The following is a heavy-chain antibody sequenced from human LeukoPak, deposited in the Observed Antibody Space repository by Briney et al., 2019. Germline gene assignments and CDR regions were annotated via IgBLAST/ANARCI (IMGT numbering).Heavy chain of an antibody. Sequence: GESLRLSCTVSGFTLNSYEMSWIRQAPGKGLEWVSSIDYDGGSGHYADSVKSRFTISRDNSNNTLFLHLNSLRAEDTAVYYCARVSPNTVTTLQYFDYWGQGTLVTVSS. V-gene: IGHV3-23*01. CDR2: IDYDGGSG. J-gene: IGHJ4*02. CDR1: GFTLNSYE. CDR3: ARVSPNTVTTLQYFDY. D-gene: IGHD4-17*01.